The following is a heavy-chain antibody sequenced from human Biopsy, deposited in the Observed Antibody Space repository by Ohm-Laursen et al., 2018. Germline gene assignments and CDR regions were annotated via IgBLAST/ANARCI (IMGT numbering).Heavy chain of an antibody. CDR1: GDSINSSY. J-gene: IGHJ6*02. V-gene: IGHV4-59*12. Sequence: SHTLSLTCTVSGDSINSSYWSWIRQPKGKGLEWIGFISNSGTTHYNPSLRSRVTISEDTYKNLFFLKVRSVAAADPAVYYCVRGVDYYDPYHYYALDVWGQGTTVTVSS. CDR3: VRGVDYYDPYHYYALDV. D-gene: IGHD3-22*01. CDR2: ISNSGTT.